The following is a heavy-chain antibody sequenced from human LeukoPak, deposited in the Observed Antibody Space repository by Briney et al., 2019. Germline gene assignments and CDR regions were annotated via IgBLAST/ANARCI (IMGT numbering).Heavy chain of an antibody. CDR3: AKDSGIAVAGTLRAFDI. V-gene: IGHV3-30*18. J-gene: IGHJ3*02. Sequence: GGALRLSCAASGFTFSSYGMHGVRQAPGKGLEWVAVISYDGSNKYFADSVKGRCTISRDNSKNTLYLQMNSRRAEDTAVYYCAKDSGIAVAGTLRAFDIWGQGTMVTVSS. CDR1: GFTFSSYG. D-gene: IGHD6-19*01. CDR2: ISYDGSNK.